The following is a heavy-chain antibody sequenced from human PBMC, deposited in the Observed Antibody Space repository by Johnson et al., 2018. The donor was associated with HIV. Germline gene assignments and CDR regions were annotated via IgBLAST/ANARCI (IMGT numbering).Heavy chain of an antibody. V-gene: IGHV3-9*01. CDR2: IIWNSGSI. D-gene: IGHD6-13*01. CDR3: AKDKAAAGPDAFDI. Sequence: VQLVESGGGLVQPGRSLRLSCAASGFTFDDHAMPWVRQAPGKGLEWVSGIIWNSGSIDYADSVKGRFTISRDNAKNSLYLQMNSLRAEDTALYYCAKDKAAAGPDAFDIWGQGTMVTVSS. CDR1: GFTFDDHA. J-gene: IGHJ3*02.